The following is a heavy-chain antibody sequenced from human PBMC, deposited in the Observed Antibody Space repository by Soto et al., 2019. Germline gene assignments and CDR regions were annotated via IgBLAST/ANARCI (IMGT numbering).Heavy chain of an antibody. CDR2: INAGNGNT. CDR1: GYTFTSYA. Sequence: ASVKVSCKASGYTFTSYAMHWVRQAPGQRLEWMGWINAGNGNTKYSQKFQGRVTITRDTSASTAYMELSSLRSEDTAVYYCARGGTLAYCGGDCYPDAFDIWGQGTMVTVSS. V-gene: IGHV1-3*01. J-gene: IGHJ3*02. CDR3: ARGGTLAYCGGDCYPDAFDI. D-gene: IGHD2-21*02.